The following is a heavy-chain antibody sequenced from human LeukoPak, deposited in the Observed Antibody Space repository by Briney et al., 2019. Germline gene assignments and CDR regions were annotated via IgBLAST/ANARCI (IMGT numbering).Heavy chain of an antibody. CDR1: GLTFSSYN. Sequence: GGSLRLSCAASGLTFSSYNMNWVRQAPGKGLEWVSSISSSSSYIYYADSIKGRFTISRDNAKNSLYLQMNSLRAEDTALYYCARLSAYYYGSFFYYYYMDVWGKGTTVTVSS. V-gene: IGHV3-21*01. J-gene: IGHJ6*03. CDR3: ARLSAYYYGSFFYYYYMDV. CDR2: ISSSSSYI. D-gene: IGHD3-10*01.